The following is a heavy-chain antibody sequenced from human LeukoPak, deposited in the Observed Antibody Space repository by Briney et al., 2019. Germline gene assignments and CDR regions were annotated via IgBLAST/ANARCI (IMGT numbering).Heavy chain of an antibody. V-gene: IGHV1-18*01. CDR3: ARDTLYYYDSSGYFDDAFDI. Sequence: ASEKVSCKASGYTFTSYGISWVRQAPGQGVEWMGWISAYNGNTNYAQKLQGRVTMTTDTSTSTAYMELRSLRSDDTAVYYCARDTLYYYDSSGYFDDAFDIWGQGTMVTVSS. D-gene: IGHD3-22*01. CDR1: GYTFTSYG. CDR2: ISAYNGNT. J-gene: IGHJ3*02.